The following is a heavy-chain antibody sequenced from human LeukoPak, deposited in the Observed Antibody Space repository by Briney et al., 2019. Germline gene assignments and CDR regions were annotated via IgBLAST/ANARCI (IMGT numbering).Heavy chain of an antibody. D-gene: IGHD1-26*01. V-gene: IGHV4-34*01. CDR2: INHSGST. Sequence: SETLSLTCSVYGGSFSGYYCSWIRQPPGKGLEWIGEINHSGSTNYNPSLKSRVTISVDTSKNQFSLKLSSVTAADTAVYYCGRAVGATDFDYWGQGTLVTVSS. J-gene: IGHJ4*02. CDR1: GGSFSGYY. CDR3: GRAVGATDFDY.